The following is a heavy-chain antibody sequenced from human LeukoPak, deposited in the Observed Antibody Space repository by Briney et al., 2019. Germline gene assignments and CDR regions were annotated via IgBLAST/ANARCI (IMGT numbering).Heavy chain of an antibody. Sequence: KPSETLSLTCAVYGGSFSGYYWSWIRQPPGKGLEWIGEINHSGSTNYNPSLKSRVTISVDTSKNQFSLKLSSVTAADTAVYYCARAMVVPAADYYMDVWGKGTTVTVSS. CDR2: INHSGST. D-gene: IGHD2-2*01. CDR3: ARAMVVPAADYYMDV. CDR1: GGSFSGYY. J-gene: IGHJ6*03. V-gene: IGHV4-34*01.